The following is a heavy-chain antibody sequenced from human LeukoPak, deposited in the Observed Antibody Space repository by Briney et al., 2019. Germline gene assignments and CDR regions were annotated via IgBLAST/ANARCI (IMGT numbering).Heavy chain of an antibody. CDR3: ARGYYGDYGAADAFDI. CDR2: IIPIFGTA. CDR1: GGTFSSYA. D-gene: IGHD4-17*01. Sequence: ASVKVSCKASGGTFSSYAISWVRQAPGQGLEWMGGIIPIFGTANYAQKFQGRVTMTADKSTSTAYMELSSLRSEDTAVYYCARGYYGDYGAADAFDIWGQGTMVTVSS. J-gene: IGHJ3*02. V-gene: IGHV1-69*06.